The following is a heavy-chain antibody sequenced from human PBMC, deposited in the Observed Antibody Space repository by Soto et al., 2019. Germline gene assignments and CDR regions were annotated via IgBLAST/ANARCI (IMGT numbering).Heavy chain of an antibody. Sequence: LSLTCNVSGGPISSKTNYWGWIRQPPGKGLEWIASIYYSGHTYYNPSLKSRVTISVDTSKNHFSLKLSSVTATDTAVYYCARHTYNYDSSGFPDSWGQGTLVTVSS. D-gene: IGHD3-22*01. CDR1: GGPISSKTNY. V-gene: IGHV4-39*01. CDR2: IYYSGHT. J-gene: IGHJ4*02. CDR3: ARHTYNYDSSGFPDS.